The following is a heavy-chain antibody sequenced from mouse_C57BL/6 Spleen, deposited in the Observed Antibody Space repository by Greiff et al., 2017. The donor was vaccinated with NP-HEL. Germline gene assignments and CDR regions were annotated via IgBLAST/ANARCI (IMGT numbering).Heavy chain of an antibody. CDR1: GYAFSSYW. J-gene: IGHJ1*03. Sequence: VQLQQSGAELVKPGASVKISCKASGYAFSSYWMNWVKQRPGKGLEWIGQIYPGDGDTNYNGKFKGKATLTADKSSNTAYMPLSSLTSEDSAVYFCARGHSYGKGWYFDGWGTGTTVTVSS. V-gene: IGHV1-80*01. CDR2: IYPGDGDT. CDR3: ARGHSYGKGWYFDG. D-gene: IGHD2-1*01.